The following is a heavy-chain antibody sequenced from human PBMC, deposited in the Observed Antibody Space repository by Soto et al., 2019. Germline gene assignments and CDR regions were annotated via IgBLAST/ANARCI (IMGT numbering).Heavy chain of an antibody. J-gene: IGHJ3*02. D-gene: IGHD2-15*01. CDR3: ARSIIGHCSGGSCYAYFDI. V-gene: IGHV1-18*01. CDR2: ISAYNGNT. Sequence: QVQLVQSGAEVKKPGASVKVSCKASGYTFTSYGISWVRQAPGQGLEWMGWISAYNGNTNYAQKLQGRVTMTTDTSTSTAYMELRSLRSDDTAVYYCARSIIGHCSGGSCYAYFDIWGQGTMVTVSS. CDR1: GYTFTSYG.